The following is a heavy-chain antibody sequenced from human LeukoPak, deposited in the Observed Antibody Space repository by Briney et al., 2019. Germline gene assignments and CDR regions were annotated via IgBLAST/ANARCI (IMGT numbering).Heavy chain of an antibody. Sequence: SETLSLTCAVYGGSFSGYYWTWIRQPPGKGLEWIGEINHSGSNKYNPSLKSRVTISVDTSKNQFSLKLTSVTAADTAVYYCARDGGYSNPYYYYYYYMDFWGKGTTVTVSS. J-gene: IGHJ6*03. CDR2: INHSGSN. CDR1: GGSFSGYY. D-gene: IGHD4-11*01. V-gene: IGHV4-34*01. CDR3: ARDGGYSNPYYYYYYYMDF.